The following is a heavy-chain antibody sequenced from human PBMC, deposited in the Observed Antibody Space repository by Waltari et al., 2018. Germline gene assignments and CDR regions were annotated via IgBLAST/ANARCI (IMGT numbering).Heavy chain of an antibody. Sequence: QVQLVQSGAEVKKPGASVKVSCKASGYTLTGYSMPWVRQAPGQGLEWMGRINPNSGGTNYAQKFQGRVTMTRDTSISTAYMELSRLRSDDTAVYYCARVGPYYYGSGIGYWGQGTLVTVSS. CDR2: INPNSGGT. CDR1: GYTLTGYS. D-gene: IGHD3-10*01. CDR3: ARVGPYYYGSGIGY. J-gene: IGHJ4*02. V-gene: IGHV1-2*06.